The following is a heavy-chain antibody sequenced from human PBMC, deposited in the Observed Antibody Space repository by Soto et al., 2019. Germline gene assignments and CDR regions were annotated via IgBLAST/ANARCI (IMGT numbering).Heavy chain of an antibody. Sequence: SETLSHTCAVYVGSFIGNYWSWIPQPPGKGLEWIGEINHSGSTNYNPSLKSRVSISVDTSKSQFSLKLSSVTAAETAVYYCVMTTIFGVVTPHGMDVWGPGNTVTVSS. CDR2: INHSGST. D-gene: IGHD3-3*01. J-gene: IGHJ6*02. CDR1: VGSFIGNY. CDR3: VMTTIFGVVTPHGMDV. V-gene: IGHV4-34*01.